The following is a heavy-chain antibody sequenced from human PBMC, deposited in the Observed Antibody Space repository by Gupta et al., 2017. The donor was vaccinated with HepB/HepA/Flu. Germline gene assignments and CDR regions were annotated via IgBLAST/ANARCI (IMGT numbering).Heavy chain of an antibody. CDR3: AREARHSYGNFDS. CDR1: GFLFSDYW. V-gene: IGHV3-7*01. Sequence: EVQLVESGGGLVQPGGSLRLSCAASGFLFSDYWMSRVRQAPGKGLGWVANINKDGNGKYYVDSVKGRFTVSRDNVDNSLFLEMNSLRVDDTAVYYCAREARHSYGNFDSWGQGSLVTISS. J-gene: IGHJ4*02. CDR2: INKDGNGK. D-gene: IGHD5-18*01.